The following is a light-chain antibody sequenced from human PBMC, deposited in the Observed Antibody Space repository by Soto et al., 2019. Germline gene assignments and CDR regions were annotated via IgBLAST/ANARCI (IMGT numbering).Light chain of an antibody. J-gene: IGLJ1*01. V-gene: IGLV2-14*01. Sequence: QSVLTQPASVSGSPGQSITISCSGSSSDIGAYNYVSWYQQHPGKAPKLLIYEVSHRPSRVSNRFSASKSGNTASLTTSGLQTEDEADYYCSSYTSSTTLYVFGTGTKVTVL. CDR1: SSDIGAYNY. CDR3: SSYTSSTTLYV. CDR2: EVS.